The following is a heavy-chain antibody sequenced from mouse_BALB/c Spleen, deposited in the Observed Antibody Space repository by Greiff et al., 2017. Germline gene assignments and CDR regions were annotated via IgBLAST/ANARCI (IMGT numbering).Heavy chain of an antibody. CDR1: GFTFSSFG. D-gene: IGHD1-1*01. J-gene: IGHJ2*01. Sequence: EVKLVESGGGLVQPGGSRKLSCAASGFTFSSFGMHWVRQAPEKGLEWVAYISSGSSTIYYADTVKGRFTISSDNPKNTLFLQMTSLRSEDTAMYYCARGASTVVATRGYFDYWGQGTTLTVSS. CDR2: ISSGSSTI. V-gene: IGHV5-17*02. CDR3: ARGASTVVATRGYFDY.